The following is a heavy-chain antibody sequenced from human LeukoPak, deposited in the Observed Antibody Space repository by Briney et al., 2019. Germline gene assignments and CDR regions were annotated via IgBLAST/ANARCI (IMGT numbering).Heavy chain of an antibody. V-gene: IGHV3-23*01. CDR2: ISASDTST. J-gene: IGHJ4*02. CDR3: AKNSGFFDY. CDR1: GFPFSSYA. D-gene: IGHD3-22*01. Sequence: GGSLRLSCAASGFPFSSYAMTWVRPAAGKGLEWVSSISASDTSTYYADSVKGRFTISRDNSKNTLYLQMNSLRAEDTAVYYCAKNSGFFDYWGQGTLVTVSS.